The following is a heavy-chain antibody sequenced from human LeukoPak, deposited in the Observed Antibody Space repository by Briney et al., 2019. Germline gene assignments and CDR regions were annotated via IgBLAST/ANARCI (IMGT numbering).Heavy chain of an antibody. CDR2: VFHSGST. CDR1: GDSISSSSYY. CDR3: ARQYCSSTSCYYYYYHMDV. Sequence: SETLSLTCTVSGDSISSSSYYWGWIRQAPGKGLEWIGSVFHSGSTYYNPSLKSRVTISVDTSKNQFSLKLSSVTAADTAVYYCARQYCSSTSCYYYYYHMDVWGKGTTVTVSS. V-gene: IGHV4-39*01. J-gene: IGHJ6*03. D-gene: IGHD2-2*01.